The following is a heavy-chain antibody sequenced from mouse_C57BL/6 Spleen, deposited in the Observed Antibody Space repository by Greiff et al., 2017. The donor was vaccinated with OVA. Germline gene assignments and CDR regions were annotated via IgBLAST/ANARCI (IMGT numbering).Heavy chain of an antibody. J-gene: IGHJ4*01. CDR1: GYTFTDYN. Sequence: VQLQQSGPELVKPGASVKIPCKASGYTFTDYNMDWVKQSHGKSLEWIGDINPNNGGTIYNQKFKGQATLTVDKSSSTAYMERRSLTSEDTAVYYCASFSRQDGYYYAMDYWGQGTSVTVSS. CDR2: INPNNGGT. D-gene: IGHD6-1*01. CDR3: ASFSRQDGYYYAMDY. V-gene: IGHV1-18*01.